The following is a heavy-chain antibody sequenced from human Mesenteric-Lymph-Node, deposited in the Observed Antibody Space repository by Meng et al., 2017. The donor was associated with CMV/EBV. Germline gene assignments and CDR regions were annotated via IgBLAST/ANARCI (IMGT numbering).Heavy chain of an antibody. CDR3: ARDGITIFGISKYYYYGMDV. D-gene: IGHD3-3*01. CDR1: GFSFSDHY. J-gene: IGHJ6*02. Sequence: GESLKISCAASGFSFSDHYMDWVRQAPGKGLEWVANIKQDGSEKYYVDSVKGRLTISRDNAKNSLYLQMNSLRAEDTAVYYCARDGITIFGISKYYYYGMDVWGQGTTVTVSS. V-gene: IGHV3-7*01. CDR2: IKQDGSEK.